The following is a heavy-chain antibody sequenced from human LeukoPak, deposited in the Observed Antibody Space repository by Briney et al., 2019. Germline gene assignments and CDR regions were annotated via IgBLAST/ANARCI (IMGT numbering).Heavy chain of an antibody. J-gene: IGHJ6*03. V-gene: IGHV1-18*01. CDR2: ISVYNGNT. CDR1: GYSFSTYG. D-gene: IGHD5-12*01. CDR3: ASSGYRYSYDFDYYMDV. Sequence: ASVKVSCKASGYSFSTYGISWVRQAPGQGLEWMGRISVYNGNTNYAERFQDRVTMTTDTSTSTAYMELRSLTPDDTAAYFCASSGYRYSYDFDYYMDVWGTGTTVTVSS.